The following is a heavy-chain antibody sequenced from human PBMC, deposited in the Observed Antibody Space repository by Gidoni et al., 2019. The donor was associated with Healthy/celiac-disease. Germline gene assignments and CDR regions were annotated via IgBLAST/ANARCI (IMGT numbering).Heavy chain of an antibody. V-gene: IGHV3-23*01. CDR1: GFTFSSYA. CDR2: ISGSGGST. CDR3: AKELYYYDSSGHDAFDI. D-gene: IGHD3-22*01. Sequence: EVQLLESGGGLVQPGGSLRLSCAASGFTFSSYAMSWVRQAPGKGLEWVSAISGSGGSTYYADSVKGRFTISRDNSKNTLYLQMNSLRAEDTAVYYCAKELYYYDSSGHDAFDIWGQGTMVTVSS. J-gene: IGHJ3*02.